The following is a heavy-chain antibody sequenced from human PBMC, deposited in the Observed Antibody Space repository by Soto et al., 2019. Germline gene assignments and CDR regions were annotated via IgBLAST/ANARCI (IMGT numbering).Heavy chain of an antibody. CDR3: ARQGFGALHGLVDF. D-gene: IGHD3-10*01. J-gene: IGHJ6*02. CDR1: GGSISSYY. V-gene: IGHV4-59*08. CDR2: VHHSWGS. Sequence: PSETLSLTCTVSGGSISSYYWSWIRQPPGKGMEWIGYVHHSWGSTYNPSLQSRVAISLDTSKSQFSLKLTSVTATDTAVYYCARQGFGALHGLVDFWGQGTTVTVSS.